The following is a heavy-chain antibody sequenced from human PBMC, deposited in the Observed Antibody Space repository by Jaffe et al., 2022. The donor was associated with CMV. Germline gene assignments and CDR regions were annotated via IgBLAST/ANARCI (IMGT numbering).Heavy chain of an antibody. D-gene: IGHD6-6*01. Sequence: QVQLVQSGAEVKKPGASVKVSCKASGYTFTGYYMHWVRQAPGQGLEWMGWINPNSGGTNYAQKFQGRVTMTRDTSISTAYMELSRLRSDDTAVYFCARGGQWGTRSIAARPRNYYYGMDVWGQGTTVTVSS. J-gene: IGHJ6*02. CDR3: ARGGQWGTRSIAARPRNYYYGMDV. V-gene: IGHV1-2*02. CDR1: GYTFTGYY. CDR2: INPNSGGT.